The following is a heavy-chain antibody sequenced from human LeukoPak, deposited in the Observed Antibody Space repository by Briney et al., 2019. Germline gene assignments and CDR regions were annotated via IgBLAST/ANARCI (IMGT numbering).Heavy chain of an antibody. V-gene: IGHV4-39*01. CDR1: GGSISSSSYY. Sequence: SETLSLTCTVSGGSISSSSYYWGWIRQPPGKGLEWFGFIYYSGSTYCNPSLKSRVTISVDTSKNQFSLKLNSVTAADTAVYYCAKTAQDRGYSSDSWGQGILVTASS. CDR2: IYYSGST. D-gene: IGHD5-18*01. J-gene: IGHJ4*02. CDR3: AKTAQDRGYSSDS.